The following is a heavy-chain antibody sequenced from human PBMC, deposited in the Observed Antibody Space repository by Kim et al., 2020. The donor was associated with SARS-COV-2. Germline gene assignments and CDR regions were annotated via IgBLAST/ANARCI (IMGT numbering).Heavy chain of an antibody. V-gene: IGHV3-7*01. J-gene: IGHJ6*02. CDR1: GFTFSSYW. D-gene: IGHD3-3*01. CDR2: IKQDGSEK. CDR3: ARDQHDFWSGYFDYYYYYGMDV. Sequence: GGSLRLSCAASGFTFSSYWMSWVRQAPGKGLEWVANIKQDGSEKYYVDSVKGRFTISRDNAKNSLYLQMNSLRAEDTAVYYCARDQHDFWSGYFDYYYYYGMDVWGQGTTVTVSS.